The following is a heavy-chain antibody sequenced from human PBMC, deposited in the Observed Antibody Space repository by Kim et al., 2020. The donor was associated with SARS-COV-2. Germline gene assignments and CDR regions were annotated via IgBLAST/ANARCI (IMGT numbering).Heavy chain of an antibody. CDR1: GFTVSSNY. Sequence: GGSLRLSCAASGFTVSSNYMSWVRQAPGKGLEWVSVIYSGGSTYYADSVKGRFTISRDNSKNTLYLQMNSLRAEDTAVYYCARDMYYDYVWGSYRPASFFHHYYGKDVWGQGTTVTVSS. CDR3: ARDMYYDYVWGSYRPASFFHHYYGKDV. J-gene: IGHJ6*02. CDR2: IYSGGST. V-gene: IGHV3-66*02. D-gene: IGHD3-16*02.